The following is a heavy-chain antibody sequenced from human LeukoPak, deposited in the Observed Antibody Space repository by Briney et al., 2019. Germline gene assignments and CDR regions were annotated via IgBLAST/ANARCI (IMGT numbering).Heavy chain of an antibody. V-gene: IGHV3-23*01. CDR3: ARAQGHAFDL. Sequence: GGSLRLSCAASGFTFSSYAMSWVRQAPGKGLEWVSAISGSGGSTYYADSVKGRFTISRDNSKSTLYLQMNSLRAEDTAVYHCARAQGHAFDLWGQGTMVSVSS. CDR2: ISGSGGST. CDR1: GFTFSSYA. J-gene: IGHJ3*01.